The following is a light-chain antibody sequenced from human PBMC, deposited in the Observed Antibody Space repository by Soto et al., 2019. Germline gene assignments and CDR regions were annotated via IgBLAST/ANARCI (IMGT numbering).Light chain of an antibody. CDR1: SSNIGSNY. CDR2: ENN. V-gene: IGLV1-51*02. CDR3: GTWDSSLSAYV. J-gene: IGLJ1*01. Sequence: QSVLTQPPSVSAAPGQKVTISCSGSSSNIGSNYVSWYQHLPGTAPQLLIYENNKRPSGIPDRFSGSKSGTSATLGITGLQTGDEADYYCGTWDSSLSAYVFGTGTKLTVL.